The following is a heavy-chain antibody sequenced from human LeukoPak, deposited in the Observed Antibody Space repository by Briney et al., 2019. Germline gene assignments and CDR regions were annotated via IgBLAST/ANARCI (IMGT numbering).Heavy chain of an antibody. V-gene: IGHV3-66*01. D-gene: IGHD6-19*01. Sequence: GGSLRLSCAASGFTVSSNYMSWVRQAPGKGLEWVSVIYSGGSTYYADSVKGRFTISRDNSKNTLYLQMNSLRAEDTAVYYCARAASYSSGWYVGCFDYWGQGTLVTVSS. CDR1: GFTVSSNY. J-gene: IGHJ4*02. CDR3: ARAASYSSGWYVGCFDY. CDR2: IYSGGST.